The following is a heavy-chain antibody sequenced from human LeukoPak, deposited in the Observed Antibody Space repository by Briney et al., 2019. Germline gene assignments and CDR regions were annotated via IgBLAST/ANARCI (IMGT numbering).Heavy chain of an antibody. CDR2: ISGSGGST. D-gene: IGHD3-22*01. J-gene: IGHJ3*02. V-gene: IGHV3-23*01. CDR3: ARGDPIYYDSSGDAFDI. CDR1: GFTFSSYA. Sequence: PGGSLRLSCAASGFTFSSYAMSWVRQAPGKGLEWVSAISGSGGSTYYADSVKGRFTISRDNSKNSLYLQMNSLRAEDTAVYYCARGDPIYYDSSGDAFDIWGQGTMVTVSS.